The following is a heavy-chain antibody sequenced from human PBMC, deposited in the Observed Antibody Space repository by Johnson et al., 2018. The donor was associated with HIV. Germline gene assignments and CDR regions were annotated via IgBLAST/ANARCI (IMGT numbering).Heavy chain of an antibody. CDR1: GFTFSSYA. CDR3: VIVGATLDI. Sequence: QVQLVESGGGLVKPGGSLRLSCAASGFTFSSYAMHWVRQAPGKGLEWVAVISYDGSNKYYADSVKGRFTISRDNSKNTLYLQMNSLRAEDTAVYYCVIVGATLDIWGQGTMVTVSS. D-gene: IGHD1-26*01. CDR2: ISYDGSNK. J-gene: IGHJ3*02. V-gene: IGHV3-30-3*01.